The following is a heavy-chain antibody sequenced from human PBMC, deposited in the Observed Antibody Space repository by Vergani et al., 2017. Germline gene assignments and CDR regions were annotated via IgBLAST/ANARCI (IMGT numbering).Heavy chain of an antibody. CDR2: IWYDGSNK. V-gene: IGHV3-33*06. Sequence: QVQLVESGGGVVQPGRSLRLSCAASGFTFSSYGMHWVRQAPGKGLEWVAVIWYDGSNKYYADSVKGRFNISIDNSKNSLYLQMNSLRAEDTAVYYCAKDLGYDFWSGYSSGGSDYWGQGTLVTVSS. CDR1: GFTFSSYG. D-gene: IGHD3-3*01. CDR3: AKDLGYDFWSGYSSGGSDY. J-gene: IGHJ4*02.